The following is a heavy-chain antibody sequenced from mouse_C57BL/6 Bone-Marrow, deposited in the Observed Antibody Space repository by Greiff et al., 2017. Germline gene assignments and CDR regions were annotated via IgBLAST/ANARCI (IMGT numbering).Heavy chain of an antibody. J-gene: IGHJ4*01. D-gene: IGHD3-2*02. Sequence: VQLQQSGPELVKPGASVKLSCKASGYTFTSYDINWVKQRPGQGLEWIGWIYPRDGSTKYNEKFKGKATLTVDTSSSTAYMELHSLTSEDSAVYCCARPLSGYDYYAMDYWGQGTSVTVSS. CDR3: ARPLSGYDYYAMDY. CDR2: IYPRDGST. CDR1: GYTFTSYD. V-gene: IGHV1-85*01.